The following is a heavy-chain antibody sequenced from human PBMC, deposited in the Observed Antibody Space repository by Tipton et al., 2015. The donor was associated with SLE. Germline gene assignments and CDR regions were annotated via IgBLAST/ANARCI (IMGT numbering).Heavy chain of an antibody. J-gene: IGHJ6*02. Sequence: TLSLTCTVSGYSISSGFYWQWIRQAPGKGLEWIGYIYYSGSTNYNPSLKSRVTISVDTSKNQFSLKLSSVTAADTAVYYCARILSDYYGMDVWGQGTTVTVSS. V-gene: IGHV4-61*01. CDR3: ARILSDYYGMDV. CDR2: IYYSGST. CDR1: GYSISSGFY.